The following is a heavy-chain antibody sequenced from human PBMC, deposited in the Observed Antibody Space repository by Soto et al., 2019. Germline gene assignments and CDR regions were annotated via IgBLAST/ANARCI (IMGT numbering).Heavy chain of an antibody. D-gene: IGHD3-22*01. V-gene: IGHV5-51*01. J-gene: IGHJ4*02. CDR3: ARRDSSGFPDY. CDR1: GYSFNNNW. CDR2: IHPGDSDS. Sequence: GESLKISCKGSGYSFNNNWIGWARQMPGKGLEWMGIIHPGDSDSRYSPSFQGQVTMSVDKSINTAYLQWSSLKASDTAMYYCARRDSSGFPDYWGQGTLVTVSS.